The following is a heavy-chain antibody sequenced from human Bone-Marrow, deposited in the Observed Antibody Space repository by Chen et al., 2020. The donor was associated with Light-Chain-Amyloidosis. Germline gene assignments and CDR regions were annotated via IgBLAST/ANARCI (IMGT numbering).Heavy chain of an antibody. CDR3: VRDVMSTTGHRWFES. J-gene: IGHJ5*01. CDR2: VYNSGST. V-gene: IGHV4-61*02. Sequence: QVQLQESGPGLVKPSGTLSLTCTVSGDSLFNDKYYWHWIRQPAGKGLEWIGRVYNSGSTRYNPSLKSRITISVNTAKNQFSLNLTSVTATDTAVYYCVRDVMSTTGHRWFESWGQGTVVTVS. D-gene: IGHD1-26*01. CDR1: GDSLFNDKYY.